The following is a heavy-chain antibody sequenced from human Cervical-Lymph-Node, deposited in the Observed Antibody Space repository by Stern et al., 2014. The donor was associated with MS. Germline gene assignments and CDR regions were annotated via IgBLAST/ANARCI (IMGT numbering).Heavy chain of an antibody. V-gene: IGHV5-51*01. CDR2: IYPGDSDT. CDR3: ATSTGYFLLEYYFDY. CDR1: GYSFISSW. Sequence: VQLVQSAAEVKKPGESLKISCQGSGYSFISSWIGCVRQMPGKGLEWMAIIYPGDSDTRYNPSFQGQVTISADRSVNTAYLQWGSLKASDTAMYYCATSTGYFLLEYYFDYWGQGTLVTVSS. J-gene: IGHJ4*02. D-gene: IGHD6-19*01.